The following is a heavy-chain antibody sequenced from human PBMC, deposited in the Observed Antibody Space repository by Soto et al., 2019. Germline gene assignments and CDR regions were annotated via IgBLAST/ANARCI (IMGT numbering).Heavy chain of an antibody. Sequence: SVKVSCKASGGTFSSYAISWVRQAPGQGLEWMGGTIPIFGTANYAQKLQGRVTLTTDTSTSTAYMELRSLRSDDTAVYYCAPHTLDTGMPSGYWGQGTLVTVSS. V-gene: IGHV1-69*05. CDR1: GGTFSSYA. CDR2: TIPIFGTA. J-gene: IGHJ4*02. CDR3: APHTLDTGMPSGY. D-gene: IGHD5-18*01.